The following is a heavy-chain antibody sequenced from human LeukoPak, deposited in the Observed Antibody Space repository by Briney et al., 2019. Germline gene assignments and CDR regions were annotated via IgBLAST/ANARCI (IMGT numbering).Heavy chain of an antibody. Sequence: GRSLRLSCAASGFTFSSYAMHWVRQAPGKGLEWVAVISYDGSNKYYADSVKGRFTISRDNSKNTLYLQMNSLRAEDTAVYYCAKDRTGYSSSWYAFDIWGQGTMVTVSS. CDR2: ISYDGSNK. J-gene: IGHJ3*02. CDR1: GFTFSSYA. D-gene: IGHD6-13*01. CDR3: AKDRTGYSSSWYAFDI. V-gene: IGHV3-30-3*01.